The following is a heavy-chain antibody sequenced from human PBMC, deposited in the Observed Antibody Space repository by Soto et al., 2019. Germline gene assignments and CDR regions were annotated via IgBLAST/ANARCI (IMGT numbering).Heavy chain of an antibody. J-gene: IGHJ4*02. CDR1: GFSLRTTGVG. V-gene: IGHV2-5*01. CDR2: IYWNDDK. Sequence: QITLKESGPTLVEPTQTLTLTCTYSGFSLRTTGVGVGWIRQPPGKALEWLGIIYWNDDKRYSPSLKNRFTLTSDISKSQVVLTMTNMDPVDTATYYCARTWGLPFDYWGQGTLVIVSS. D-gene: IGHD3-16*01. CDR3: ARTWGLPFDY.